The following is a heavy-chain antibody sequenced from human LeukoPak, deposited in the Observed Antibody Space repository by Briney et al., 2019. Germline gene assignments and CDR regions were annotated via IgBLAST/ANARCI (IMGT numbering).Heavy chain of an antibody. CDR3: ARSCSSTSCSNDAFDI. J-gene: IGHJ3*02. CDR2: ISAYNGNT. D-gene: IGHD2-2*01. Sequence: ASVKVSCKASGYTFTSYGISWVRQAPGQGLEWMGWISAYNGNTNYAQKLQGRVTMTTDTSTSTAYMELRSLRSDDTAVYYCARSCSSTSCSNDAFDIWGQGTMVTVSS. CDR1: GYTFTSYG. V-gene: IGHV1-18*01.